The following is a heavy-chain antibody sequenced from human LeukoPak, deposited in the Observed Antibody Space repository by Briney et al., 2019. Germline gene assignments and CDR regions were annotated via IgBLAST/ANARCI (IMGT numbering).Heavy chain of an antibody. CDR3: AREYYDILTGYYISGFDP. CDR1: GGSISSSSYC. V-gene: IGHV4-39*02. J-gene: IGHJ5*02. D-gene: IGHD3-9*01. Sequence: PSETLSLTCTVSGGSISSSSYCWGWIRQPPGKGLEWIGSIYYSGSTYYNPSLKSRVTISVDTSKNQFSLKLSSVTAADTAVYYCAREYYDILTGYYISGFDPWGQGTLVTVSS. CDR2: IYYSGST.